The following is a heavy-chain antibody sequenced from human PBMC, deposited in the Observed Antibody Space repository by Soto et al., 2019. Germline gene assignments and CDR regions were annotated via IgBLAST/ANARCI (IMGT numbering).Heavy chain of an antibody. J-gene: IGHJ1*01. Sequence: QVQLVQSGAEVKKPGASVKVSCKASGYTFTSYYMHWVRQAPGQGLEWMGIINPSGGSTSYAQKFQGRVTMTRDTSTSTVYMELSSLRSEDTAVYYCANSMSPSYSSGWYQGHHPWGQGTLVTVSS. D-gene: IGHD6-19*01. CDR1: GYTFTSYY. CDR2: INPSGGST. V-gene: IGHV1-46*01. CDR3: ANSMSPSYSSGWYQGHHP.